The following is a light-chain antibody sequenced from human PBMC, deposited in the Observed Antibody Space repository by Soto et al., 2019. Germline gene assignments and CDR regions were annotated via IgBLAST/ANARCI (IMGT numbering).Light chain of an antibody. CDR1: GSDVGGYNY. CDR3: SSYTSSSTPHVV. J-gene: IGLJ2*01. CDR2: EVS. V-gene: IGLV2-14*01. Sequence: QSALTQPASVSGSPGQSITISCTGTGSDVGGYNYVSWYQHHPGKAHKLMIYEVSNRPSGVSNRFSGSKSGNTASLTISGLQAEDEADYYCSSYTSSSTPHVVFGGGTKLTGL.